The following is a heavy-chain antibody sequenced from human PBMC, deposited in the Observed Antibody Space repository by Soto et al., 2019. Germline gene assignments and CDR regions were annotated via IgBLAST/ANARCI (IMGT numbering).Heavy chain of an antibody. CDR2: INSDGSST. V-gene: IGHV3-74*01. J-gene: IGHJ4*02. CDR1: GCTFSSYW. CDR3: ASSLLTPFDY. D-gene: IGHD7-27*01. Sequence: GESLRLSCAASGCTFSSYWMHWVRQAPGKGLVWVSRINSDGSSTFYADSVKGRFTISRDNAKNTLYLQMNSLRAEDTAVYYCASSLLTPFDYWGQGTLVTVSS.